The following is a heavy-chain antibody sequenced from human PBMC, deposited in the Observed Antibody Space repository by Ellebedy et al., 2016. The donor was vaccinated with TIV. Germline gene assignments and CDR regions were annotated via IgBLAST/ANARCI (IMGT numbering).Heavy chain of an antibody. J-gene: IGHJ4*02. V-gene: IGHV3-21*06. CDR3: ARVHGDYRIDY. CDR1: GFTFSTYS. CDR2: MSGTSSYV. Sequence: RGSLRLSCAGSGFTFSTYSMNWVRQAPGKGLEWVSSMSGTSSYVHYSDSVEGRFTISRDNAKNSLYLHMSSLRVEDTAVYYCARVHGDYRIDYWGPGTLVTVSS. D-gene: IGHD4-17*01.